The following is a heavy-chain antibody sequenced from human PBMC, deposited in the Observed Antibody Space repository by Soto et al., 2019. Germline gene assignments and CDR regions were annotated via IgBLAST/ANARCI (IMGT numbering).Heavy chain of an antibody. CDR1: GFTFSSYG. CDR2: ISYDGSNK. D-gene: IGHD6-19*01. Sequence: QVQLVESGGGVVQPGRSLRLSCAASGFTFSSYGMHWVRQAPGKGLEWVAVISYDGSNKYYADSVKGRVTISRDNSKNTLYLQMNRLRAEDTSVYYCSKDRNQGAVAGSFECEIWGQGTIVTVSA. V-gene: IGHV3-30*18. CDR3: SKDRNQGAVAGSFECEI. J-gene: IGHJ3*02.